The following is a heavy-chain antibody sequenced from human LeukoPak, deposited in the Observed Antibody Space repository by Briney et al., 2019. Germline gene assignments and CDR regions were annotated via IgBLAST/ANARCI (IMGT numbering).Heavy chain of an antibody. CDR2: INPNSGGT. Sequence: ASVKVSCKASGYTFTGYYMHWVRQAPGQGLEWMGWINPNSGGTNYAQKFQGRVTMTRDTSISTAYMELSRLRSDDTAVYYRARLSIAGQTSQGYDYWGQGTLVTVSS. D-gene: IGHD6-6*01. CDR1: GYTFTGYY. J-gene: IGHJ4*02. V-gene: IGHV1-2*02. CDR3: ARLSIAGQTSQGYDY.